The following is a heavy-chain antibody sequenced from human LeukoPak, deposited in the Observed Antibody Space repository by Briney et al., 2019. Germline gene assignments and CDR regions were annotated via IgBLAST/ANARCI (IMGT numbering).Heavy chain of an antibody. J-gene: IGHJ4*02. V-gene: IGHV1-18*01. CDR3: AIGSPRFLEWLLLNFDY. Sequence: ASVKVSCKASGYTFTSDGISWVRQAPGQGLEWMGWISAYNGNTNYAQKLQGRVTMTTDTSTSTAYMELRGLRAVDTAVYYCAIGSPRFLEWLLLNFDYWGQGTLVTVSS. CDR2: ISAYNGNT. D-gene: IGHD3-3*01. CDR1: GYTFTSDG.